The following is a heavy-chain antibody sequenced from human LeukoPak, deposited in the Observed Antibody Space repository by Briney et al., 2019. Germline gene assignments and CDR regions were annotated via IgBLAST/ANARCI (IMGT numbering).Heavy chain of an antibody. CDR2: IKQDGSEK. CDR1: GFTFSSYW. CDR3: ARAQYYYSTGGDAFDI. Sequence: GGSLRLSCAASGFTFSSYWMSWVRQAPGKGLEWVANIKQDGSEKYYVDSVKGRFTISRDNAKNSLYLQMNSLRAEDTAVYYCARAQYYYSTGGDAFDIWGQGTMVTVSS. J-gene: IGHJ3*02. D-gene: IGHD3-10*01. V-gene: IGHV3-7*01.